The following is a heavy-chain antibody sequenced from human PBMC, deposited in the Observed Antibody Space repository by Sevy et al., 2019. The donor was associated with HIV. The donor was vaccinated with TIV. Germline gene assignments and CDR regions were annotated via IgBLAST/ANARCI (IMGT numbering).Heavy chain of an antibody. CDR2: IYPGDSET. J-gene: IGHJ3*02. CDR3: AGPTGLKVGIDFGTLDI. CDR1: GYSFTAYW. D-gene: IGHD4-17*01. V-gene: IGHV5-51*01. Sequence: GESLKISCKGSGYSFTAYWIDWVRQVPGKGLEWMGTIYPGDSETRYSPSVQGQVTISAVKSLTTAYLQWSSLKASDTAVYYCAGPTGLKVGIDFGTLDIWGQGTMVTVSS.